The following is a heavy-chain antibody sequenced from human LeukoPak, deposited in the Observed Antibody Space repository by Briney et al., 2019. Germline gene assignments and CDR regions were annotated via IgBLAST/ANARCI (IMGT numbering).Heavy chain of an antibody. D-gene: IGHD5-24*01. CDR2: INPNSGGT. J-gene: IGHJ4*02. Sequence: AASVKVSCTASGYTFTGYYMHWVRQAPGQGLEWMGWINPNSGGTNYAQKFQGRVTMTRDTSISTAYMELSRLRSDDTAVYYCAAIDGYNLYYFDYWGQGTLVTVSS. CDR3: AAIDGYNLYYFDY. CDR1: GYTFTGYY. V-gene: IGHV1-2*02.